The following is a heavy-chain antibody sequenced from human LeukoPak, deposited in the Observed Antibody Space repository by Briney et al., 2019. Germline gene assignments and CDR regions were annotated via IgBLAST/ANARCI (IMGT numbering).Heavy chain of an antibody. D-gene: IGHD2-21*02. CDR1: GGTFSSYA. CDR3: ASSLVGGDCYRY. V-gene: IGHV1-69*13. CDR2: IIPIFGTA. Sequence: GASVKVSCKASGGTFSSYAISWVRQAPGQGLEWMGGIIPIFGTANYAQKFQGRVTITADESTSTAYMELSSLRSEDTAVYYCASSLVGGDCYRYWGQGTLVTVSS. J-gene: IGHJ4*02.